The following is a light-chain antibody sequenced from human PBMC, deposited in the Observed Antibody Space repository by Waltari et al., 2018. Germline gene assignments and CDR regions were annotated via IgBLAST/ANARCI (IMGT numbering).Light chain of an antibody. V-gene: IGLV3-1*01. J-gene: IGLJ1*01. CDR2: AAS. CDR1: HWVTTW. CDR3: QTWDSNIFV. Sequence: SFELTQPSSVSVSPGQTSSIPCPGHHWVTTWPSWYQQKPGQSPVLVIYAASERPSGVPGRFSAARSGDTVTLNISGTQDLDEADYYCQTWDSNIFVFGPGTKVTVL.